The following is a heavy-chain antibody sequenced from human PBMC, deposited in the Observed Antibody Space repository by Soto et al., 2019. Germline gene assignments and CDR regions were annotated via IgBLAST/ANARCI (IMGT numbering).Heavy chain of an antibody. J-gene: IGHJ6*02. V-gene: IGHV4-38-2*02. CDR1: GYSISSGYY. CDR2: IYHSGST. CDR3: ARESRARSWYYYYGMDV. Sequence: SETLSLTCAVSGYSISSGYYWGWIRQPPGKGLEWIGSIYHSGSTYYNPSLKSRVTISVDTSKNQFSLKLSSVTAADSAVYYCARESRARSWYYYYGMDVWGQGTTVTVS. D-gene: IGHD6-13*01.